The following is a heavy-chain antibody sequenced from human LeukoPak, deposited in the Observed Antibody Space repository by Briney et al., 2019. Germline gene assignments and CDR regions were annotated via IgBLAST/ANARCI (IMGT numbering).Heavy chain of an antibody. CDR1: GFTFSSYW. V-gene: IGHV3-74*01. D-gene: IGHD6-13*01. Sequence: GGSLRLSCAASGFTFSSYWMHWVRQAPGKGLLWVSRVNSDGSSTSYADSVKGRFTISRDNAKNTLYLQMNSLRAEDTAVYYCARRIAAAAAPYYFDYWGQGTLVTVSS. CDR2: VNSDGSST. CDR3: ARRIAAAAAPYYFDY. J-gene: IGHJ4*02.